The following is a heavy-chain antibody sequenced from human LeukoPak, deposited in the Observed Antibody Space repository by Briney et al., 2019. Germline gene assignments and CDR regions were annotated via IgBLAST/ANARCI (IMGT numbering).Heavy chain of an antibody. D-gene: IGHD6-13*01. Sequence: SETLSLTCAVYGGSFSGYYWSWIRQPPGKGLEWIGEINHSGSTNYNPSLKRRVTISVDTSKNQFSLKLSSVTAADTAVYYCARVGPYSSSWYVVGYFQHWGQGTLVTVSS. CDR2: INHSGST. CDR1: GGSFSGYY. V-gene: IGHV4-34*01. CDR3: ARVGPYSSSWYVVGYFQH. J-gene: IGHJ1*01.